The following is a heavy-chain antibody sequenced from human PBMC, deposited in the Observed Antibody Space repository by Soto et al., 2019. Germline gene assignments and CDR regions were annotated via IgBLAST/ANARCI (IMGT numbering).Heavy chain of an antibody. J-gene: IGHJ3*01. CDR1: GFTFSTHS. D-gene: IGHD3-10*01. CDR2: ISSDGSYI. V-gene: IGHV3-21*01. Sequence: EVHLVESGGGLVKPGGSLRLSCAASGFTFSTHSMNWVRQAPGKGLEWVSSISSDGSYISYAESVKGRLTISRDNAKNSLYLQMNSLRAEDTAVYSCARVFYGSGYAFDLWGQGTMVTVSS. CDR3: ARVFYGSGYAFDL.